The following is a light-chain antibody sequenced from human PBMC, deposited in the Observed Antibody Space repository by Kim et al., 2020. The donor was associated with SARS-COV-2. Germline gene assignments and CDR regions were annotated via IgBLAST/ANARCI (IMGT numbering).Light chain of an antibody. CDR1: SSDVGGYTD. CDR3: SSYAGSPHVV. Sequence: GQSGTISCTGTSSDVGGYTDVSWYQQHPGKAPQLMNYEGSRRPSGVPDRFSGSKSGNTASLTVSGLQAEEEADYYCSSYAGSPHVVFGGGTQLTVL. CDR2: EGS. J-gene: IGLJ2*01. V-gene: IGLV2-8*01.